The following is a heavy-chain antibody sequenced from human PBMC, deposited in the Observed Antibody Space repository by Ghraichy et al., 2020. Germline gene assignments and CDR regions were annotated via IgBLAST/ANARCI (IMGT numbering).Heavy chain of an antibody. D-gene: IGHD5-12*01. CDR2: IIPIFGTA. Sequence: SVKVSCKASGGTFSSYAISWVRQAPGQGLEWMGGIIPIFGTANYAQKFQGRVTITADESTSTAYMELSSLRSEDTAVYYCASGGLRRYYYYGMDVWGQGTTVTVSS. V-gene: IGHV1-69*13. CDR3: ASGGLRRYYYYGMDV. CDR1: GGTFSSYA. J-gene: IGHJ6*02.